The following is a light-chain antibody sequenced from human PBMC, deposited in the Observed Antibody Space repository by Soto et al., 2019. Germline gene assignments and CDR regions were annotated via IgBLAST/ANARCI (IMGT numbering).Light chain of an antibody. CDR2: HDS. CDR3: QVWDSSTDSWV. CDR1: NIGSKS. J-gene: IGLJ3*02. Sequence: SYELTQPPSVSVAPGQTARITCGGNNIGSKSVHWYQQKPGQAPVLVVYHDSDRPSGIPERFSGSNSGNTATLTISRVEAGDEADYYCQVWDSSTDSWVFGGGTKLTVL. V-gene: IGLV3-21*02.